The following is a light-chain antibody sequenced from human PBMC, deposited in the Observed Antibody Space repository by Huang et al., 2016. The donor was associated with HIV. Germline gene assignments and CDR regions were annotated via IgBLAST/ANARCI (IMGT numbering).Light chain of an antibody. CDR2: FGS. V-gene: IGKV2-28*01. CDR1: QSLLHSNGYNY. CDR3: MQSVQTPPS. J-gene: IGKJ3*01. Sequence: DIVMTQSPLSLPVTPGEPAYISCRSSQSLLHSNGYNYLDWYLQKPGQSPQLLIYFGSNRTSGVPDRFSDSGSGTDVTLKISRVEAEDVGIYYCMQSVQTPPSFGPGTKVDIK.